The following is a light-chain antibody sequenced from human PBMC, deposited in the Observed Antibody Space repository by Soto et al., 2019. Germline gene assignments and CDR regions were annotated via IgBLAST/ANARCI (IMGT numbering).Light chain of an antibody. Sequence: EIVLTQSPATLSLSPGERATLSCRASQSVSRYLAWYQQKPGQAPRLLIYGASNRATGIPARFSGSGSGTDFTLTISSLEPEDFAVYYCQQRSNWPPWTFGQGTKVDIK. CDR3: QQRSNWPPWT. J-gene: IGKJ1*01. V-gene: IGKV3-11*01. CDR1: QSVSRY. CDR2: GAS.